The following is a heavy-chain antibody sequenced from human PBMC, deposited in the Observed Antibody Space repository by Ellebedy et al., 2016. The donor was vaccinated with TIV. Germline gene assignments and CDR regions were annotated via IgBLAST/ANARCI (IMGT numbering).Heavy chain of an antibody. CDR1: GYTLTSFW. J-gene: IGHJ3*02. CDR2: INPGDSDI. V-gene: IGHV5-51*01. D-gene: IGHD1-26*01. CDR3: ARHKSGSFRSAFDI. Sequence: TVSCKGSGYTLTSFWIGWVRPMPGEGLEWMGIINPGDSDIRYSPSFQGQVTISADKSISTAYLQWSSLKASDTAIYYCARHKSGSFRSAFDIWGQGTMVTVSS.